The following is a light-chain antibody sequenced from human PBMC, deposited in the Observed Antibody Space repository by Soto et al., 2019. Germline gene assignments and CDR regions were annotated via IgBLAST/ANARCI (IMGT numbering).Light chain of an antibody. CDR1: QSVSSSH. V-gene: IGKV3-20*01. CDR3: QQYGSSPWT. CDR2: GAS. Sequence: EIVLTQSPGTLSLSPGERATLSCRASQSVSSSHLAWYQQKPGQAPRLLIYGASSRATGIPDRFSVSGSGTDFSLTISRLEPEEFAVYYCQQYGSSPWTFGQGTQVDI. J-gene: IGKJ1*01.